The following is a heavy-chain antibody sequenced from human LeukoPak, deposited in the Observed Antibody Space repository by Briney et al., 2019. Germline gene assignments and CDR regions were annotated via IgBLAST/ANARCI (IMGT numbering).Heavy chain of an antibody. Sequence: PGGSLRLSCAASGFTFTGPAMHCVRQASGKGLEWVGRIRSKANSYATAYAASVKSTFTISRDDSKNTAYLQMNSLKTEDTAVYYCTRRSDYWGQGTLVTVSS. J-gene: IGHJ4*02. CDR1: GFTFTGPA. CDR3: TRRSDY. CDR2: IRSKANSYAT. V-gene: IGHV3-73*01.